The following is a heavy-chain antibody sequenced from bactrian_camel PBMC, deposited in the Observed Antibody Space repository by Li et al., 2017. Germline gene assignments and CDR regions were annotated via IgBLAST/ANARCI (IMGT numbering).Heavy chain of an antibody. V-gene: IGHV3S54*01. CDR1: GYSDSTNC. D-gene: IGHD7*01. J-gene: IGHJ4*01. CDR2: INTGDGDT. CDR3: AAGPRWWQLKANRYHV. Sequence: HVQLVESGGGSVNTGGSLRLSCAGSGYSDSTNCVGWFRQAPRKEREFVAIINTGDGDTTYADSVKGRFTISRDNVGNSVYLQMNNVKPEDTAMYFCAAGPRWWQLKANRYHVWGQGTQVTVS.